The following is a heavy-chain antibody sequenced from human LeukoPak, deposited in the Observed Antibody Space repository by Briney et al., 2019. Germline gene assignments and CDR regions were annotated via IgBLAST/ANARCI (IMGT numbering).Heavy chain of an antibody. CDR3: ASGYDLPY. Sequence: GGSLRLSCAASTFTFSNYEMNWVRQAPGKGLEWIPYISRSGSTIYYADSVKGRFTISRDNAKNSLYLQMNSLRAEDTAVYYCASGYDLPYWGQGTLVTVSS. CDR1: TFTFSNYE. D-gene: IGHD5-12*01. CDR2: ISRSGSTI. J-gene: IGHJ4*02. V-gene: IGHV3-48*03.